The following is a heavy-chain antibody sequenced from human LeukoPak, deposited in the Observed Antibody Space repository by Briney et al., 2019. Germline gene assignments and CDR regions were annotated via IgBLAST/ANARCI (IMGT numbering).Heavy chain of an antibody. V-gene: IGHV4-39*07. CDR2: IYYSGST. D-gene: IGHD6-19*01. CDR3: ARSLRVAGTDNWFDP. CDR1: GGSISSSSYY. Sequence: SETLSLTCTVSGGSISSSSYYWGWIRQPPGKGLEWIGSIYYSGSTYYNPSLKSRVTISVDTSKNQFSLKLSSVTAADTAVYYCARSLRVAGTDNWFDPWGQGTLVTVSS. J-gene: IGHJ5*02.